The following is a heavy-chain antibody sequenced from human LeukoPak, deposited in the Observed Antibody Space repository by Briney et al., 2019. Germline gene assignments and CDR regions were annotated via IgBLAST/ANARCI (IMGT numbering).Heavy chain of an antibody. Sequence: GGSLRLSCTASGFTFSSYGMHWVRQAPGKGLEWVAFIWNDGNKKFCADSVKGRFTISRDNSKNTLYLQMNSLRVEDTAVYYCAKDPGAAVFGHQMEDWGKGTTVTVSS. J-gene: IGHJ6*04. V-gene: IGHV3-30*02. D-gene: IGHD6-13*01. CDR1: GFTFSSYG. CDR2: IWNDGNKK. CDR3: AKDPGAAVFGHQMED.